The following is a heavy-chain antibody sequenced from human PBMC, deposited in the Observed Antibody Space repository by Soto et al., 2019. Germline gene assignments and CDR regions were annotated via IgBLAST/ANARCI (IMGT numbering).Heavy chain of an antibody. CDR3: AKEGGYCSSTSCYGRVYY. CDR1: GFTFSSYA. D-gene: IGHD2-2*03. J-gene: IGHJ4*02. Sequence: EVQLLESGGGLVQPGGSLRLSCAASGFTFSSYAMSWVRQAPGQGLEWVSAISGSGGSTDYADSVKGRFTISRDNSKNTLYLQMNSLRAEDTAVYYCAKEGGYCSSTSCYGRVYYWGQGTLVTVSS. CDR2: ISGSGGST. V-gene: IGHV3-23*01.